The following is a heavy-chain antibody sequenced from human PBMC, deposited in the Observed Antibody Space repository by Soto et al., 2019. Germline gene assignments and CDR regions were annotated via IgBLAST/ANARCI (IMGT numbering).Heavy chain of an antibody. CDR2: LYWDNTR. CDR3: ARYTTDIYFDV. J-gene: IGHJ6*04. Sequence: QITFKESRPTLVKPTQTLTLTCSFSGFSLYTRGVGVGWVRQPPGKALEWLALLYWDNTRRYSPSLKNSLTIAKGTSENQVALTMTNMEPEDTGTYYCARYTTDIYFDVWGKGTTVSVSS. D-gene: IGHD1-1*01. CDR1: GFSLYTRGVG. V-gene: IGHV2-5*02.